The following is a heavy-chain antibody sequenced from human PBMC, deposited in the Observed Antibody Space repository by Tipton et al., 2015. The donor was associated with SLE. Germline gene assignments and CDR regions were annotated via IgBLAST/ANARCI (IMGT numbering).Heavy chain of an antibody. J-gene: IGHJ5*02. Sequence: TLSLTCAVSGGSDSIGGYSWSWLRQHPGRGLEWIGYVFYSGRTYYNPSLKSRVTISVDTSKNQFSLRMTSVTAADTAVYYCARERITTMTTGWFDPWGQGSLVTVSS. V-gene: IGHV4-31*11. CDR1: GGSDSIGGYS. D-gene: IGHD4-17*01. CDR3: ARERITTMTTGWFDP. CDR2: VFYSGRT.